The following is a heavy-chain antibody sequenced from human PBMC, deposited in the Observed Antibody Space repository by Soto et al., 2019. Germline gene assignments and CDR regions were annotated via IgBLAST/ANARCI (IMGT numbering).Heavy chain of an antibody. D-gene: IGHD3-3*01. CDR3: AREAFEGDFWSGYYRYYGMDV. CDR2: INHSGST. CDR1: GGSFSGYY. Sequence: SETLSLTCAVYGGSFSGYYWSWIRQPPGKGLEWTGEINHSGSTNYNPSLKSRVTISVDTSKNQFSMKLSSVTAADTAVYYCAREAFEGDFWSGYYRYYGMDVWGQGTTVTVSS. V-gene: IGHV4-34*01. J-gene: IGHJ6*02.